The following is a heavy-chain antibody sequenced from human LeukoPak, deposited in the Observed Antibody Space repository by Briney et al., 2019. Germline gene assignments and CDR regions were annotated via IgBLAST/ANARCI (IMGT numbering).Heavy chain of an antibody. CDR2: INPNSGGT. D-gene: IGHD3-22*01. V-gene: IGHV1-2*02. Sequence: ASVKVSCKASGYTFTGYYMHWVRQAPGQGLEWMGWINPNSGGTNYAQKFQGRVTMTRDTSISTAYMELSSLRSEGTAVYYCATLIGDTGYYYYYMDVWGKGTTVTVSS. CDR3: ATLIGDTGYYYYYMDV. CDR1: GYTFTGYY. J-gene: IGHJ6*03.